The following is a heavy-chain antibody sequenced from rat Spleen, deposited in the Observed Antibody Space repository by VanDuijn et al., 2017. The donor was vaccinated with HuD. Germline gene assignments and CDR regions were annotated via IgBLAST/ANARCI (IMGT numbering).Heavy chain of an antibody. CDR1: GFTFNNYG. V-gene: IGHV5-29*01. Sequence: EVQLVESGGGLVQPGRSLKLSCAASGFTFNNYGMAWVRQAPTKGLEWIATISYDGNTYYRDSVKGRFTISRDNAKSTLYLQMNSLRSEDTATYYCARRHYGYTDYFDYWGQGVMVTVSS. D-gene: IGHD1-9*01. CDR2: ISYDGNT. J-gene: IGHJ2*01. CDR3: ARRHYGYTDYFDY.